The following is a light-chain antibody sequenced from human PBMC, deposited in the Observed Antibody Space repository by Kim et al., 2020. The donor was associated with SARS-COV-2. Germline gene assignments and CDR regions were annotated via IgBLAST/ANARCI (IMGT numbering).Light chain of an antibody. Sequence: AVGQTVMITCQGDSLRSYYASWYQQKPGQAPVLVIYGKNNRPSGIPDRFSGSSSGNTASLTITGAQAEDEADYYCNSRDSSGKHLVFGGGTKLTVL. J-gene: IGLJ3*02. CDR3: NSRDSSGKHLV. V-gene: IGLV3-19*01. CDR1: SLRSYY. CDR2: GKN.